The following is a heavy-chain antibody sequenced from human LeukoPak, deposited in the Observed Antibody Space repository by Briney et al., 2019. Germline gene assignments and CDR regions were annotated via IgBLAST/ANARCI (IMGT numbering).Heavy chain of an antibody. CDR2: ISYDGSNK. J-gene: IGHJ6*02. CDR1: GFTLSNYG. V-gene: IGHV3-30*18. Sequence: GGSLRLSCAASGFTLSNYGIHWVRQAPGKGLEGGAVISYDGSNKDYADSVKGRFTISRDNSKNTLYLQMNSLRAEDTAMYYCAKDRYDFWSGYCMDVWGQGTTVTVSS. D-gene: IGHD3-3*01. CDR3: AKDRYDFWSGYCMDV.